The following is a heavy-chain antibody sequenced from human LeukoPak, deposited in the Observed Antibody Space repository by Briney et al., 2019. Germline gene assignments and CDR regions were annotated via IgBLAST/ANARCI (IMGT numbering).Heavy chain of an antibody. CDR3: ARAAAGTLWEAFDI. Sequence: GGSLRLSCAASGFTVSSNYMSWVRQAPGKGLEWVSVIYSGGSTYYADSVKGRFTISRDNSKNTLYLQMNSLRAEDTAVYYCARAAAGTLWEAFDIWGQGTMVTVSS. CDR2: IYSGGST. CDR1: GFTVSSNY. D-gene: IGHD6-13*01. V-gene: IGHV3-66*02. J-gene: IGHJ3*02.